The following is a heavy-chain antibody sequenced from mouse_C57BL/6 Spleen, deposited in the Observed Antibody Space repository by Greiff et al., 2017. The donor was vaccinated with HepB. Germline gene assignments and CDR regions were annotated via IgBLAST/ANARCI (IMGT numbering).Heavy chain of an antibody. CDR3: ARRQLRQYYFDY. Sequence: VQLKESGGDLVKPGGSLKLSCAASGFTFSSYGMSWVRQTPDKRLEWVATISSGGSYTYYPDSVKGRFTISRDNAKNTLYLQMSSLKSEDTAMDYCARRQLRQYYFDYWGQGTTLTVSS. CDR1: GFTFSSYG. V-gene: IGHV5-6*01. J-gene: IGHJ2*01. D-gene: IGHD3-2*02. CDR2: ISSGGSYT.